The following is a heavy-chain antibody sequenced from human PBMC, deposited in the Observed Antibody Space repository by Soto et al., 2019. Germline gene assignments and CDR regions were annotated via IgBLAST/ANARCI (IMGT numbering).Heavy chain of an antibody. J-gene: IGHJ6*02. CDR1: GFTFSSYA. CDR3: ATTAGTYYYYGMDV. CDR2: ISGSGGST. V-gene: IGHV3-23*01. D-gene: IGHD6-13*01. Sequence: GGSLSLSCAAAGFTFSSYAMSWVRQAPGKGLEWVSAISGSGGSTYYADSVKGRFTISRDNSKNTLYLQMNSLRAEDTAVYYCATTAGTYYYYGMDVWGQGTTVTVSS.